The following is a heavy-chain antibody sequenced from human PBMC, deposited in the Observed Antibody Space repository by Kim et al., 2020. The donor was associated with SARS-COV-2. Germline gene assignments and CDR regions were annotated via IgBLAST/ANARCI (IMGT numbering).Heavy chain of an antibody. J-gene: IGHJ3*02. CDR3: ATTGYLGDAFDI. D-gene: IGHD2-2*03. Sequence: NYTPALTRRVTISVDTAKNQFSLKLKSVTAADTAVYYCATTGYLGDAFDIWGQGTTVIVSS. V-gene: IGHV4-59*01.